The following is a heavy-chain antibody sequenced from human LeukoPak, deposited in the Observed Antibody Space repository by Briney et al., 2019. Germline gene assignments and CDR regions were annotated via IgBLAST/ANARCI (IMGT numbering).Heavy chain of an antibody. CDR3: AREWVGLNGLDY. J-gene: IGHJ4*02. CDR1: GFTFSSYA. V-gene: IGHV3-30*09. Sequence: GGSLRLSCAASGFTFSSYAMHWVRQAPGKGLEWVAVILSDGSNKYYADSVKGRFAISRDDSKNTLYLQMNSLRVEDTAVYYCAREWVGLNGLDYWGQGTLVTVSS. D-gene: IGHD1-1*01. CDR2: ILSDGSNK.